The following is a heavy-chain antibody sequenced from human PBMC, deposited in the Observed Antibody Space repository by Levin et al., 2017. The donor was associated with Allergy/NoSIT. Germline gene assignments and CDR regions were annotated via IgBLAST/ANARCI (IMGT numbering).Heavy chain of an antibody. CDR1: GGSFSGYY. D-gene: IGHD2-15*01. CDR2: INHSGST. J-gene: IGHJ3*02. Sequence: PSETLSLTCAVYGGSFSGYYWSWIRQPPGKGLEWIGEINHSGSTNYNPSLKSRVTISVDTSKNQFSLKLSSVSAADTAVYYCARSHLGLYCSGGRCAFDIWGQGTMVTVSS. V-gene: IGHV4-34*01. CDR3: ARSHLGLYCSGGRCAFDI.